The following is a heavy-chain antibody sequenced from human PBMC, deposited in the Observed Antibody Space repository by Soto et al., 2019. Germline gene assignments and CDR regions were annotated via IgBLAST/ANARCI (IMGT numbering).Heavy chain of an antibody. J-gene: IGHJ6*02. D-gene: IGHD1-1*01. V-gene: IGHV4-31*03. Sequence: PSETLSLTCTVSGGSISSGGYYWSWIRQHPGKGLEWIGYIYYSGSTYYNPSLKSRVTISVDTSKNQFSLKLSSVTAADTAVYYCARVPWNDLYYYYGMDVWGQGTTVTVSS. CDR3: ARVPWNDLYYYYGMDV. CDR1: GGSISSGGYY. CDR2: IYYSGST.